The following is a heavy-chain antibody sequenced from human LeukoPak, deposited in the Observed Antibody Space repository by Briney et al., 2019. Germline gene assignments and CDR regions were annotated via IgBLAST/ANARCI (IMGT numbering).Heavy chain of an antibody. CDR3: ARDRGYEDY. D-gene: IGHD5-12*01. CDR2: ISYSGST. V-gene: IGHV4-59*12. Sequence: PSETLSLTCTVSGXSITTYYWSWIRQPPGKGLEWIGYISYSGSTNYNPSLKSRVTMSLDTSKNQFSLRLSSVTAADTAVYYCARDRGYEDYWGQGTLVTVSS. CDR1: GXSITTYY. J-gene: IGHJ4*02.